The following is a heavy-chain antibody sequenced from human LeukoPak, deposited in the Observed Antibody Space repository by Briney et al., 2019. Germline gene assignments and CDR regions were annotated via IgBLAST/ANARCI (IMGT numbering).Heavy chain of an antibody. CDR3: AKRGEVVSEYFDS. CDR1: GFTFSSFG. J-gene: IGHJ4*02. V-gene: IGHV3-23*01. D-gene: IGHD3-10*01. CDR2: ISAGGGGT. Sequence: PGGSLRLSCAASGFTFSSFGMSWVRQAPGRGLEWVSVISAGGGGTYYADSVKGRFTISRDNSKNMLYLQMNSLRAEDTAVYYCAKRGEVVSEYFDSWGQGTLVTVSS.